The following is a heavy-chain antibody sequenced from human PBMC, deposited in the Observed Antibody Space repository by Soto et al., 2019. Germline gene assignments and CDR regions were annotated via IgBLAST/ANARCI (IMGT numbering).Heavy chain of an antibody. CDR1: DASISSGDYY. CDR2: IFHSGRA. Sequence: QVQLQESGPGLVKPSQTLSLTCTVSDASISSGDYYWTWIRQPPGKGREWIGYIFHSGRADYNPSLSSRVAISVDTSRNIFSLKVNSVTAADTAVYYCARVNYIDYRSSFDFWGQGALVTVSS. CDR3: ARVNYIDYRSSFDF. V-gene: IGHV4-30-4*01. J-gene: IGHJ4*02. D-gene: IGHD4-17*01.